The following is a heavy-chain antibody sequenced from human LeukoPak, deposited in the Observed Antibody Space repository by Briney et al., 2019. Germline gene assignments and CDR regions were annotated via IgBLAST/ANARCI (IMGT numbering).Heavy chain of an antibody. J-gene: IGHJ5*02. Sequence: SETLSLTCTVSGGSISSYYWSWIRQPPGKGLEWIGYIYYSGSTNYNPSLKSRVTISVDTSKNQFSLKLSPVTAADTAVYYCARGYCTNGVCGWFDPWGQGTLVTVSS. CDR3: ARGYCTNGVCGWFDP. V-gene: IGHV4-59*01. D-gene: IGHD2-8*01. CDR1: GGSISSYY. CDR2: IYYSGST.